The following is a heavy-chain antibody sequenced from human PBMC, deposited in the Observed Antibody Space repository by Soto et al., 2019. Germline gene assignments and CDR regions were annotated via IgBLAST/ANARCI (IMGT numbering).Heavy chain of an antibody. CDR3: ARDQRGYSSSLYYYGMDV. D-gene: IGHD6-13*01. V-gene: IGHV4-61*01. Sequence: SETLSLTCTVSGGSVSSGSYYWSWIRQPPGKGLEWIGYIYYSGSTNYNPSLKSRVTISVDTSKNQFSLKLSSVTAADTAVYYCARDQRGYSSSLYYYGMDVWGQGTTVTVSS. CDR2: IYYSGST. J-gene: IGHJ6*02. CDR1: GGSVSSGSYY.